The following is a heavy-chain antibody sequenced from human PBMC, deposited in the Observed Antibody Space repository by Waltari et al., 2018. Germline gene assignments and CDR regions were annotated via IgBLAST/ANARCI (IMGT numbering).Heavy chain of an antibody. D-gene: IGHD4-4*01. Sequence: EVQLVESGGGLVQPGWSLRLSCVASGFTFSSHWISWLRQAPGKGLEWVANINEDETEKFYADSVKGRFTISRDNAKNSVYLQMNSLRVEDTAYYYCTRDMGIYTNYAAYWGQGTLVTVSS. CDR2: INEDETEK. CDR1: GFTFSSHW. J-gene: IGHJ4*02. CDR3: TRDMGIYTNYAAY. V-gene: IGHV3-7*01.